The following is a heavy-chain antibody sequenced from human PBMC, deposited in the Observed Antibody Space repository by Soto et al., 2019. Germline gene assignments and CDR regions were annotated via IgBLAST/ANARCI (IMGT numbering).Heavy chain of an antibody. Sequence: SETLSLTCTVSGGSISSSSYYWGWIRQPPGKGLEWIGSIYYSGSTYYNPSLKSRVTISVDRSKNQFSLKLSSVTAADTAVYYCARAIGWFGELLGGYYFDYWGQGTLVTVSS. D-gene: IGHD3-10*01. V-gene: IGHV4-39*07. J-gene: IGHJ4*02. CDR1: GGSISSSSYY. CDR2: IYYSGST. CDR3: ARAIGWFGELLGGYYFDY.